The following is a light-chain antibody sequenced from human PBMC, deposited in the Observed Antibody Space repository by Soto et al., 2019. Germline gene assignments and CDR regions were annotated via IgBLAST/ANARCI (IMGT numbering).Light chain of an antibody. Sequence: EIVMTQSPATLSVSPGERATLSCRASQSVSSNLAWYQQKPGQAPRLLIHGASTRATGIPARFSGSGSGTEFTLTISSLQSEEGAVYYCQHYKNWPPFTFGPGTKVDIK. CDR3: QHYKNWPPFT. J-gene: IGKJ3*01. CDR1: QSVSSN. CDR2: GAS. V-gene: IGKV3-15*01.